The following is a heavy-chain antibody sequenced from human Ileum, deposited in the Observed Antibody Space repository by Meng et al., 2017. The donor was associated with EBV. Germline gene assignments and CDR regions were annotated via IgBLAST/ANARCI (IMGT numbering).Heavy chain of an antibody. D-gene: IGHD6-13*01. CDR2: ISSTGSTT. CDR3: VYSSSFH. CDR1: GFTFSNYY. J-gene: IGHJ4*02. V-gene: IGHV3-11*01. Sequence: EQVVGFGGGLVKPGWSLRLFCAAFGFTFSNYYMNWIRQAPGKGLEWVSFISSTGSTTYYADSVKGRFTVSRDNAKNSLFLQMHSLRAEDTAVYYCVYSSSFHWGQGTLVTVSS.